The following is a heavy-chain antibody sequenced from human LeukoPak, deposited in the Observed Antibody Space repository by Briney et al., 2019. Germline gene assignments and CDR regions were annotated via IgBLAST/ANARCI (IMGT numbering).Heavy chain of an antibody. CDR1: GFTFSSYA. CDR2: ISYDGSNK. Sequence: AGGSLRLSCAASGFTFSSYAMHWVRQAPGKGLEWVAVISYDGSNKYYADSVKGRFTISRDNSKNTLYLQMNSLRAEDTAVYYCARAGGHYNWNFGDAIDIWGQGTMVTVSS. J-gene: IGHJ3*02. D-gene: IGHD1-20*01. V-gene: IGHV3-30*04. CDR3: ARAGGHYNWNFGDAIDI.